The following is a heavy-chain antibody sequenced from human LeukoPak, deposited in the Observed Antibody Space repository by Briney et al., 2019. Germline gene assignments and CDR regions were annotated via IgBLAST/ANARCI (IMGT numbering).Heavy chain of an antibody. J-gene: IGHJ4*02. Sequence: PGGSLRLSCTASGFTFDDYAMHWVRQAPGKGLEWVSGISWNSGSIGYADSVKGRFTISRDNAKNSLYLQMNSLRAEVTASYYCAKDINPSLGGGTEFDYWGQGTLVTVSS. CDR3: AKDINPSLGGGTEFDY. CDR2: ISWNSGSI. V-gene: IGHV3-9*01. D-gene: IGHD1-26*01. CDR1: GFTFDDYA.